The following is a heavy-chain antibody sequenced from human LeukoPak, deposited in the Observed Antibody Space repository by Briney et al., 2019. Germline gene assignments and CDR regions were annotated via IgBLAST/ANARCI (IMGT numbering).Heavy chain of an antibody. V-gene: IGHV3-7*05. CDR3: ARDFIVSYYDSCGFGY. Sequence: PGGSLRLSCAASGFTFSSYWMSWVRQAPGKGLEWVANIKHDGSEKYYVDSVKGRFTISRDNAKNSLYLQMNSLRAEDTAVYYCARDFIVSYYDSCGFGYWGQGTLVTISS. D-gene: IGHD3-22*01. CDR2: IKHDGSEK. CDR1: GFTFSSYW. J-gene: IGHJ4*02.